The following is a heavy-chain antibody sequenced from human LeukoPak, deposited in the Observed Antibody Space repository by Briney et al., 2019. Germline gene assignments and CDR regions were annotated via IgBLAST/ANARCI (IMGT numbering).Heavy chain of an antibody. V-gene: IGHV4-59*01. CDR3: ARDPIGAAGTGY. Sequence: SETLSLTCTVSGGSISSYYWSWIRQPPGKGLEWIGYFYSSGLTNYNPSLKSRVTISVDTSKNQFSLKLRSVTAADTAVYYCARDPIGAAGTGYWGQGTLVTVSS. CDR1: GGSISSYY. D-gene: IGHD6-13*01. CDR2: FYSSGLT. J-gene: IGHJ4*02.